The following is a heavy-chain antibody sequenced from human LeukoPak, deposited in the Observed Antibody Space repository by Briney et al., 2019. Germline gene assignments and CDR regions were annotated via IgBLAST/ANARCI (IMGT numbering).Heavy chain of an antibody. V-gene: IGHV4-39*01. CDR2: IYYSGST. CDR1: GGSIGSTNYY. Sequence: SETLSLTCTVSGGSIGSTNYYWGWIRQPPGKGLEWIGSIYYSGSTYYNSSLKGRVTISVDTSKNQFSLKVSSVTAADTAVYYCARHRDYWGQGTLVTVAS. J-gene: IGHJ4*02. CDR3: ARHRDY.